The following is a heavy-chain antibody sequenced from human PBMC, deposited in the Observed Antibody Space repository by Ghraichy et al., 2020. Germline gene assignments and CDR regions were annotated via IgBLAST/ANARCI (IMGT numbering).Heavy chain of an antibody. CDR2: ISSSGNTI. CDR1: GFTFSDYY. V-gene: IGHV3-11*01. Sequence: GGSLRLSCAASGFTFSDYYMSWIRQAPGKGLEWVSYISSSGNTIYYADSVKGRFTISRDNAKNSLYLQMNSLRAEDTAVYYCARGERSSTSCYGMDVWGQGTTVTVSS. J-gene: IGHJ6*02. CDR3: ARGERSSTSCYGMDV. D-gene: IGHD2-2*01.